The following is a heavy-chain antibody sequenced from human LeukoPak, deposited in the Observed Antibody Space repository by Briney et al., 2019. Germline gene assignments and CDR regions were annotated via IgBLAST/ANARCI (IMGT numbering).Heavy chain of an antibody. CDR3: ARDYYDRGAYAAGY. Sequence: ASVKVSCKTSGYTFIRYYMHWVRQAPGQGLEWMGLVNPSGGSTTYAQKFQGRVTMTRDTSTNTFFMELSSLRSEDTAVYYCARDYYDRGAYAAGYWGQGTLVIVSS. V-gene: IGHV1-46*01. CDR2: VNPSGGST. J-gene: IGHJ4*02. D-gene: IGHD3-22*01. CDR1: GYTFIRYY.